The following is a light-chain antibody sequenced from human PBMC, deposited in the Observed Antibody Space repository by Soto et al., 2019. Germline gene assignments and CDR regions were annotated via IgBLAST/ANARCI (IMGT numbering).Light chain of an antibody. Sequence: AILMTQSPSSLSASLGDRVTITCRASQFIRYHLAWYQQRPGKAPKLLIYEASTLQSGVPSRFSGNFSATNFSLTIGSLQSEDFATYYCLQDFQYPRTFGQGTKV. J-gene: IGKJ1*01. CDR2: EAS. V-gene: IGKV1-6*01. CDR3: LQDFQYPRT. CDR1: QFIRYH.